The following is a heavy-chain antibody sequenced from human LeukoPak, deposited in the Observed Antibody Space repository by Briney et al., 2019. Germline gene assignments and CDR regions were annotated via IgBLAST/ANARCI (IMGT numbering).Heavy chain of an antibody. CDR1: GFTFSSYG. D-gene: IGHD6-19*01. Sequence: PGRSLRLSCAASGFTFSSYGMHWVRQAPGKGLEWVAVIWYDGSNKYYADSVKGRFTISRDNSKNTLYLQMNSLRAEDTAVYYCARGVAGTWWFDPWDQGTLVTVSS. V-gene: IGHV3-33*01. CDR3: ARGVAGTWWFDP. CDR2: IWYDGSNK. J-gene: IGHJ5*02.